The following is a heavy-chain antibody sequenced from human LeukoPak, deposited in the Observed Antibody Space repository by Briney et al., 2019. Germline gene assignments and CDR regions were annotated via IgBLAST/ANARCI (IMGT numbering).Heavy chain of an antibody. CDR1: GGSFSGYY. V-gene: IGHV4-59*08. CDR3: ARNGNERVRPYYGMDV. D-gene: IGHD1-1*01. J-gene: IGHJ6*02. Sequence: SETLSLTCAVYGGSFSGYYWSWIRQPPGKGLEWIGYIYYSGSTTYNPSLKSRVTISVDPSNNQFSLKLSSVAAADTAVYYCARNGNERVRPYYGMDVWGQGTTVTVSS. CDR2: IYYSGST.